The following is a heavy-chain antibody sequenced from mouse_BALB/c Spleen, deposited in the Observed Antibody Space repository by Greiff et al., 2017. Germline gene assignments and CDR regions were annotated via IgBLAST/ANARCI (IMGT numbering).Heavy chain of an antibody. D-gene: IGHD2-4*01. CDR1: GYTFTSYT. CDR2: INPSSGYT. Sequence: VQLQQSGAELARPGASVKMSCKASGYTFTSYTMHWVKQRPGQGLEWIGYINPSSGYTNYNQKFKDKATLTADKSSSTAYMQLSSLTSEDSAVYYCARSGSMITSWFAYWGQGTLVTVSA. J-gene: IGHJ3*01. CDR3: ARSGSMITSWFAY. V-gene: IGHV1-4*01.